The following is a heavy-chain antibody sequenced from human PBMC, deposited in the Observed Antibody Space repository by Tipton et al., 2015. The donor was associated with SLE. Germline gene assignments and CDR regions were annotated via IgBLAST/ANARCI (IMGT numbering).Heavy chain of an antibody. Sequence: TLSLTCTVSGGSISSYYWSWVRQPPGKGLEWIGYIYYTGSTNYNPSLKSRVTISVDTSKNLLSLKLSSVTAADTAVYYCARAYYDILPPSGMDVWGQGTTVTVSS. CDR3: ARAYYDILPPSGMDV. D-gene: IGHD3-9*01. J-gene: IGHJ6*02. CDR1: GGSISSYY. CDR2: IYYTGST. V-gene: IGHV4-59*01.